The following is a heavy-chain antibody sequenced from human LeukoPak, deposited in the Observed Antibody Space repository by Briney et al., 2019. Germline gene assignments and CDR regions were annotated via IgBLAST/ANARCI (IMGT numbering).Heavy chain of an antibody. CDR1: GYSISNGYY. J-gene: IGHJ4*02. D-gene: IGHD3-3*01. V-gene: IGHV4-38-2*02. Sequence: SETLSLTCTVSGYSISNGYYWGWIRQPPGKGLEWIGSIYHRGSTYYNPSLRSRVTISLDRSKKKFSLKLTSVTAADTAVYFCARGAEYYAIWRGYAGYSDYWGQGISVTVSS. CDR2: IYHRGST. CDR3: ARGAEYYAIWRGYAGYSDY.